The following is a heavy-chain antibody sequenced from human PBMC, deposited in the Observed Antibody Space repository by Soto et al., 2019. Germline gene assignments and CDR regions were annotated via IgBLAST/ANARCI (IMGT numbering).Heavy chain of an antibody. J-gene: IGHJ3*02. Sequence: ASVKVSCKVSGYTLTELSMHWVRQAPGKGLEWMGGFDPEDGETIYAQKFQGRVTMTEDTSTDTAYMELSSLRSEDTAVYYCATELHAAAAQFTDAFDIWGQGXMVTV. CDR2: FDPEDGET. CDR1: GYTLTELS. D-gene: IGHD6-13*01. V-gene: IGHV1-24*01. CDR3: ATELHAAAAQFTDAFDI.